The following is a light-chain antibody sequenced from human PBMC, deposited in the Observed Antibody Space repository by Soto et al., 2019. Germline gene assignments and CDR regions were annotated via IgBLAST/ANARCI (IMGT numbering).Light chain of an antibody. CDR2: GAS. CDR1: QSVSSK. J-gene: IGKJ1*01. Sequence: EIVLTPSPSTLSVSQGERATLSCRASQSVSSKLAWYQQKPGQAPRVLIYGASTRATGIPARFSGSGSGTEFTLTISSLQSEDFAVYYCQQYNDWPPTWTFGQGTKV. V-gene: IGKV3-15*01. CDR3: QQYNDWPPTWT.